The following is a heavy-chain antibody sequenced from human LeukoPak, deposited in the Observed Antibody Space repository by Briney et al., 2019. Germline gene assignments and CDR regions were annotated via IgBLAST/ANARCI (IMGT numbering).Heavy chain of an antibody. V-gene: IGHV3-23*01. CDR3: ARGGENYYDSEENWFDP. CDR2: LSGSGITT. J-gene: IGHJ5*02. CDR1: GFTFSNSA. Sequence: QPGGSLRLSCAASGFTFSNSAMSWVRQAPGKGLEWVSTLSGSGITTYYADSVTGRFTISRDNSKNTLYLQMNSLRAEDTAVYYCARGGENYYDSEENWFDPWGQGTLVTVSS. D-gene: IGHD3-22*01.